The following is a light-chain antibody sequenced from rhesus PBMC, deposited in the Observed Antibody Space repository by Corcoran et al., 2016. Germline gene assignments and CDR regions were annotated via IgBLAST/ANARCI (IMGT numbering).Light chain of an antibody. CDR1: QSVINY. J-gene: IGKJ4*01. Sequence: EIVMTQSPATLSLSPGERATLSCRASQSVINYVAWYHQKPEQSPRLLIYGASSRATGIPDRFSGSGSGTDLTLIINSLEPEDVGVYYCQQYNKWLTFGGGTKVEIK. V-gene: IGKV3S9*01. CDR2: GAS. CDR3: QQYNKWLT.